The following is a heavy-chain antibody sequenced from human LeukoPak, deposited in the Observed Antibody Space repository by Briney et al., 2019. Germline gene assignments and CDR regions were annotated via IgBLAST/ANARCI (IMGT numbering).Heavy chain of an antibody. D-gene: IGHD5-18*01. CDR3: AREGRGYSYGSLWD. CDR2: IKEDGSEK. J-gene: IGHJ4*02. Sequence: PGGSLRLSCEASGFPFSDYWLTWVRQAPGKGLEWVANIKEDGSEKYYVDSVKGRFTISRDNAKNSLYLQMNSLRAEDTAVYYCAREGRGYSYGSLWDWGQGTLVTVSS. V-gene: IGHV3-7*01. CDR1: GFPFSDYW.